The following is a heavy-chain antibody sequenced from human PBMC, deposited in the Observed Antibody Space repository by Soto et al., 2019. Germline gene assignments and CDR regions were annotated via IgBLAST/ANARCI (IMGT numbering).Heavy chain of an antibody. CDR2: IGAYNGDT. V-gene: IGHV1-18*01. CDR3: ARDGGYYDSSGYGH. J-gene: IGHJ4*02. D-gene: IGHD3-22*01. CDR1: GYTFTSYG. Sequence: GASVKVSCKASGYTFTSYGISWVRQAPGQGLEWMGWIGAYNGDTNYAQRLQGRVTMTTDTSTSTAYMELRSLRSDDTAVYYCARDGGYYDSSGYGHWGQGTLVTVSS.